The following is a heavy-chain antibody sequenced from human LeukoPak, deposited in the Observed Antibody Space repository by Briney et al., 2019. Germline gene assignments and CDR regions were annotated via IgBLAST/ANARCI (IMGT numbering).Heavy chain of an antibody. V-gene: IGHV1-2*02. CDR1: GYTFTGYY. CDR2: ISPHSGGT. Sequence: VASVKVSCKASGYTFTGYYMHWVRQAPGQGLEWMGWISPHSGGTNYAQKFQGRVTMTRDTSISTVYMELSRLRSDDTAVYYCARAPLHLAMYHYFDYWGQGTLVTVSS. CDR3: ARAPLHLAMYHYFDY. D-gene: IGHD2-2*01. J-gene: IGHJ4*02.